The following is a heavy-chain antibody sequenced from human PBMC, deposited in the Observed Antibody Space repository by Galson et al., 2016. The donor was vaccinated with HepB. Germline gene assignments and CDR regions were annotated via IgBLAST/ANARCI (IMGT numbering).Heavy chain of an antibody. J-gene: IGHJ4*02. V-gene: IGHV4-39*01. CDR3: ATYLGGIVRASDY. Sequence: ETLSLTCTVSGGSISSSHYYCGWIRQPPGKGLKWIGNVYYSGGTYYNPSLKSRVTISVDTSKNQFSLKLTSVTAADTAVYYCATYLGGIVRASDYWGQGTLVTVSS. D-gene: IGHD1-26*01. CDR1: GGSISSSHYY. CDR2: VYYSGGT.